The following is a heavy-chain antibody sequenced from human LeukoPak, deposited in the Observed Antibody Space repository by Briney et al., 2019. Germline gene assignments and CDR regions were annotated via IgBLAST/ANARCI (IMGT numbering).Heavy chain of an antibody. CDR2: ISGSGTNT. V-gene: IGHV3-23*01. D-gene: IGHD2-15*01. CDR1: GFTFSSYA. J-gene: IGHJ4*02. CDR3: AKGMVVAATNFDY. Sequence: GGPLRLSCAASGFTFSSYAMSWVRRAPGKGLEWVSSISGSGTNTYYADSVKGRFTISRDNSKNTLYLQMNSLRAEDTAVYYCAKGMVVAATNFDYWGQGTLVTVSS.